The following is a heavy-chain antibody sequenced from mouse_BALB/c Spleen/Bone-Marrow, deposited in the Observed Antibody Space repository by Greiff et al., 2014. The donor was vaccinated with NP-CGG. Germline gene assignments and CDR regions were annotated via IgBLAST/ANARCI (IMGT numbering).Heavy chain of an antibody. Sequence: VQGVESGAELVRPESSVKISCKASGYAFSSYWMNWVKQRPGQGLEWIGQIYPGDGDTNYNGKFKGKATLTADKSSSTAYMQLSSLTSEDSAVYFCARVRNWADYWGQGTTLTVSS. V-gene: IGHV1-80*01. CDR2: IYPGDGDT. CDR1: GYAFSSYW. CDR3: ARVRNWADY. J-gene: IGHJ2*01. D-gene: IGHD4-1*01.